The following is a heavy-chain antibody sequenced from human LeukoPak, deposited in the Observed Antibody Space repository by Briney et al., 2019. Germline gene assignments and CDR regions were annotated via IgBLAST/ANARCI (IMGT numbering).Heavy chain of an antibody. Sequence: PGGSLRLSCAASGFTFSGYRMNWVRQAPGKGLEWVSYISSSSSTIYYADSVKGRFTISRDNAKNSLNLQMDSLRAEDTAVYYCVRDHPADIWGQGTLVTVSS. CDR1: GFTFSGYR. CDR3: VRDHPADI. CDR2: ISSSSSTI. V-gene: IGHV3-48*04. J-gene: IGHJ3*02.